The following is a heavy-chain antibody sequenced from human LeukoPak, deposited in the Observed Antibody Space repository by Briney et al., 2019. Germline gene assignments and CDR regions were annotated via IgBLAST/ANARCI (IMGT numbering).Heavy chain of an antibody. V-gene: IGHV3-74*01. D-gene: IGHD3-22*01. CDR2: INSDGSST. CDR3: ARVVDSSGYYYVGAFDI. Sequence: GGALRLSCASSGLTFSRYWMHGVRQAPGKGLVWVSRINSDGSSTSYADSVKGRFTISRDTAKNTLYLQMNSLRAEDTAVYYCARVVDSSGYYYVGAFDIWGRGTMVTISS. J-gene: IGHJ3*02. CDR1: GLTFSRYW.